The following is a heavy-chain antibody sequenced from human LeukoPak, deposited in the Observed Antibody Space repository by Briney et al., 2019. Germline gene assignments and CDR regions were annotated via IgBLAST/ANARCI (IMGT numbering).Heavy chain of an antibody. CDR3: AKDRTPYSRSGGYYLGAFDI. J-gene: IGHJ3*02. CDR2: LSGSGGAT. V-gene: IGHV3-23*01. D-gene: IGHD3-10*01. Sequence: GGSLRLSCAASGLNFSNYAMTWVGLAPGKGLEWVSSLSGSGGATWYAGSVKGRFTISRDNSKNTLYLRMNSLRAEDTAVYYCAKDRTPYSRSGGYYLGAFDIWGHGTLVTVSS. CDR1: GLNFSNYA.